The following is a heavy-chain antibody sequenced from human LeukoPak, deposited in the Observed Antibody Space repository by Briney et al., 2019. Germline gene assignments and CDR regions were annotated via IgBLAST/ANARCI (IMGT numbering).Heavy chain of an antibody. J-gene: IGHJ3*02. CDR1: GYSFTNYW. D-gene: IGHD3-16*01. CDR2: IYPGDSDT. V-gene: IGHV5-51*01. Sequence: GESLKISCKGSGYSFTNYWIGWVRQMPGKGLEWMGIIYPGDSDTRYSPSFQGQVTISVDKSIGTAYLQWSSLKASDTAMYYCASAPTFDGFDIWGQGTMVTVSS. CDR3: ASAPTFDGFDI.